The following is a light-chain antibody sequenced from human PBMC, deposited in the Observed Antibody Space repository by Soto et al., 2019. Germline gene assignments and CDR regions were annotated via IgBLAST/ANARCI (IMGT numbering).Light chain of an antibody. CDR1: SSDVGSYNR. V-gene: IGLV2-18*02. J-gene: IGLJ2*01. Sequence: QSVLTQPPSVSGSTGQSVTISCTGTSSDVGSYNRVSWYHQPPGTAPKLMISEVSNRPSGVPDRVSGSKSCNTASLTISGLQAEDEGDYYCSSYPSSSTFVFGGGTKRTVL. CDR2: EVS. CDR3: SSYPSSSTFV.